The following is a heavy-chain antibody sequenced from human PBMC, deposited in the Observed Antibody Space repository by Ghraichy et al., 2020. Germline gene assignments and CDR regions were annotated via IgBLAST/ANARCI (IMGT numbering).Heavy chain of an antibody. D-gene: IGHD4-17*01. CDR1: GGSISSTYY. V-gene: IGHV4-39*01. CDR2: IYYSGST. J-gene: IGHJ4*02. Sequence: SQTLSLTCTVSGGSISSTYYWGWIRQPPGKGLEWIGLIYYSGSTYYNQSLQSRVTISLDTSKNQFSLKLSSVTAADTALYYCARISDYGGYYFDYWGQGTLVTVSS. CDR3: ARISDYGGYYFDY.